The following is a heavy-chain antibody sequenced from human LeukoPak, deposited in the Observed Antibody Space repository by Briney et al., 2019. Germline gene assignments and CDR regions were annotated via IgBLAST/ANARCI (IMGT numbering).Heavy chain of an antibody. CDR2: ISYDGSNK. J-gene: IGHJ4*02. CDR1: GFTFSSYA. Sequence: PGGSLRLSCAASGFTFSSYAMHWVRQAPGKGLEWVAVISYDGSNKYFADSVKGRFTISRDNSKNTLYLQMNSLRAEDTAVYYCARGFAGLLWFGEFFDYWGQGTLVTVSS. CDR3: ARGFAGLLWFGEFFDY. V-gene: IGHV3-30-3*01. D-gene: IGHD3-10*01.